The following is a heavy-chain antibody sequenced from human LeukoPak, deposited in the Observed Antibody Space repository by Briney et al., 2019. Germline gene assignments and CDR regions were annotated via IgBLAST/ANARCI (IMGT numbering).Heavy chain of an antibody. Sequence: VASVKVSCKASGYTFTNYYMHWVRQAPVQGLEWMGIINPSGGSTSYAQKFQGRVTMTRDMSTSTVYMELSSLRSEDTAVYYCARGRAKLNWFDPWGQGSLVTVSS. CDR2: INPSGGST. CDR3: ARGRAKLNWFDP. J-gene: IGHJ5*02. CDR1: GYTFTNYY. V-gene: IGHV1-46*01.